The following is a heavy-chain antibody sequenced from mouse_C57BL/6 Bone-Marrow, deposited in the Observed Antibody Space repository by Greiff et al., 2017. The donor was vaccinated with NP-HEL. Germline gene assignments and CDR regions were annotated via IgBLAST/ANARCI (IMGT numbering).Heavy chain of an antibody. Sequence: VQLQQSGPELVKPGASVKISCKASGYAFSSSWMNWVKQRPGKGLEWIGRIYPGDGDTNYNGKFKGKATLTADKSSSTAYMQLSSLTSEDSAVYFCARLGTTVVATGPYYFDYWGQGTTLTVSS. CDR1: GYAFSSSW. CDR3: ARLGTTVVATGPYYFDY. V-gene: IGHV1-82*01. CDR2: IYPGDGDT. D-gene: IGHD1-1*01. J-gene: IGHJ2*01.